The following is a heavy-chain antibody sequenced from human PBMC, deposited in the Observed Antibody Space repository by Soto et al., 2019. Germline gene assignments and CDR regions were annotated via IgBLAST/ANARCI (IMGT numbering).Heavy chain of an antibody. CDR3: AADRYYYDSSGYYPGY. CDR1: GFTFTSSA. Sequence: ASVKVSCKASGFTFTSSAVQWVRQARGQRLEWIGWIVVGSGNTNYAQKFQERVTITRDMSTSTAYMELSGLRSEDTAVYYCAADRYYYDSSGYYPGYWGQGTLVTVSS. CDR2: IVVGSGNT. D-gene: IGHD3-22*01. V-gene: IGHV1-58*01. J-gene: IGHJ4*02.